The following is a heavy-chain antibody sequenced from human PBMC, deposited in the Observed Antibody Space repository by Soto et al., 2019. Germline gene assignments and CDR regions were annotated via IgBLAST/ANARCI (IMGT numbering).Heavy chain of an antibody. CDR1: GDSISTYY. V-gene: IGHV4-59*01. J-gene: IGHJ5*02. CDR2: VSDSGRP. D-gene: IGHD3-16*01. Sequence: SETLSLTCTFSGDSISTYYWSWIRQPPGKGLEWIGYVSDSGRPYYNPSFKSRVTLSLDTSKNQLSLQLSSVIAADTAMYFCARTWDNWFDPWGQGTLVTVSS. CDR3: ARTWDNWFDP.